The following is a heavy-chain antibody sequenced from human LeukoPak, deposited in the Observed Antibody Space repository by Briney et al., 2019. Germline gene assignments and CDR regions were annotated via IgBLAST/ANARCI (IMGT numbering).Heavy chain of an antibody. CDR1: GGSISNYH. Sequence: YPSETLSLTCTVSGGSISNYHWSWIRQSPGKGLEWIGCIYYSGSTNYKPSLKSRVTISVDTSKNQFFLKLSSVTAADTAVYYCARGADWFDPWGQGTLVTISS. J-gene: IGHJ5*02. V-gene: IGHV4-59*01. CDR2: IYYSGST. CDR3: ARGADWFDP.